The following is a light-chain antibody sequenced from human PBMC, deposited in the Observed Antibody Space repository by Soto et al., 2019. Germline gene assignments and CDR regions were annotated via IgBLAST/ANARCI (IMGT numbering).Light chain of an antibody. CDR1: SSNIGSNT. CDR2: SNN. Sequence: QLVLTQPPSASGTPGQRVTISGSGSSSNIGSNTVNWYQQLPGTAPKLLIYSNNQRPSGVPDRFSGSRSGYSASLAISGLQSEDEGDYSCAAWDDSLNGRGVFGGGTKLTVL. V-gene: IGLV1-44*01. CDR3: AAWDDSLNGRGV. J-gene: IGLJ3*02.